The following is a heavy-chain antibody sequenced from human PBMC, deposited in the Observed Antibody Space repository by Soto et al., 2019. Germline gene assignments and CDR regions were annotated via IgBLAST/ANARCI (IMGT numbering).Heavy chain of an antibody. V-gene: IGHV3-33*01. CDR1: GFTFSTYG. CDR3: GRDGALGDTAVVDS. D-gene: IGHD5-18*01. CDR2: IWYDGSNK. J-gene: IGHJ4*02. Sequence: QVQLVESGGGVVQPGKSLRLSCAASGFTFSTYGMHWVRQAPGKGLEWVAVIWYDGSNKYHGDSLKGRFTISRDNSKNTLYLQINNLRAEDTGVYYCGRDGALGDTAVVDSWGQGTRVTVSS.